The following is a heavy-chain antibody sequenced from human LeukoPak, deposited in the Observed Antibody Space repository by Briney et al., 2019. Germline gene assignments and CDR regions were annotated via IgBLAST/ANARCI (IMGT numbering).Heavy chain of an antibody. V-gene: IGHV3-15*01. CDR3: TPRLAYCGGDCYS. Sequence: GGSLRLSCAASGFTFSNAWMSWVRQAPGKGLEWVGRIKSKTDGGTTDYAAPVKGRFTISRDDSKNTLYLQMNSLKTEDTAVYYCTPRLAYCGGDCYSWGQRTLVTVSS. CDR2: IKSKTDGGTT. D-gene: IGHD2-21*02. CDR1: GFTFSNAW. J-gene: IGHJ5*02.